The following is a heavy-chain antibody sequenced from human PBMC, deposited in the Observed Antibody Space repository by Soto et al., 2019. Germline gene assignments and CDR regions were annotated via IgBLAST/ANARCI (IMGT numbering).Heavy chain of an antibody. V-gene: IGHV3-73*02. CDR3: TSDLGMDV. CDR2: IRSKANSYAT. J-gene: IGHJ6*02. Sequence: EVQLVESGGGLVQPGGSLKLSCAASGFTFSGSAMHWVRQASGKGLEWVGRIRSKANSYATAYAASVKGRFTISRDDSKNTAYLQMNNLKTEDTAVYYCTSDLGMDVWGQGTTVTVSS. CDR1: GFTFSGSA.